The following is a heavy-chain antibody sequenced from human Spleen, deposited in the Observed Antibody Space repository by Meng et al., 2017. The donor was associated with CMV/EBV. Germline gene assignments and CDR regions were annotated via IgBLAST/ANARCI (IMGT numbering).Heavy chain of an antibody. V-gene: IGHV1-69*05. CDR2: IVPIFRTE. D-gene: IGHD1-26*01. J-gene: IGHJ5*02. CDR3: ARSEAIVGITHRGDWFDP. Sequence: SVKVSCKATGGTFSNYGINWVRQAPGQGLEWMGGIVPIFRTENYAQKFQGRVTITTDESTSTAYMELTSLRSEDTALYYCARSEAIVGITHRGDWFDPWGQGTQVTVSS. CDR1: GGTFSNYG.